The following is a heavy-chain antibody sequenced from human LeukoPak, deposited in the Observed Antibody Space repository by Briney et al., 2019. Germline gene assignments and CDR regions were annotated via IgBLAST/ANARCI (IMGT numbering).Heavy chain of an antibody. CDR2: IYYSGST. CDR3: ARDSVATDY. Sequence: SETLSLTCTVSGGSISSYYWSWLRQPPGKGLEWIGYIYYSGSTNYNPSLKSRVTISVDTSKNQFSLKLSSVTAADTAVYYCARDSVATDYWGQGTLVTVSS. D-gene: IGHD5-12*01. V-gene: IGHV4-59*01. J-gene: IGHJ4*02. CDR1: GGSISSYY.